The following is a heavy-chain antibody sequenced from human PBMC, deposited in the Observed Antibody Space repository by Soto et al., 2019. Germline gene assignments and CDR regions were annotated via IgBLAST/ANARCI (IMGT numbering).Heavy chain of an antibody. V-gene: IGHV3-30-3*01. CDR1: GFTFSTYA. CDR2: ISYDGSNK. J-gene: IGHJ4*02. Sequence: QVQLVESGGGVVQPGRSLRLSCAASGFTFSTYAMHWVRQAPGKGLEGVAAISYDGSNKYYTDSVKGRFTISIDNSKNTLYRQMNRLRAEDTDVYYCARHKRDLRFLEWSYYFDSWGQGTLVTVSS. CDR3: ARHKRDLRFLEWSYYFDS. D-gene: IGHD3-3*01.